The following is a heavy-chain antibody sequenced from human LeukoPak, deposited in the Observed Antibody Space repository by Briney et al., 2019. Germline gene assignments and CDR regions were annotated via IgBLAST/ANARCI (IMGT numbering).Heavy chain of an antibody. CDR2: INPNSGGT. D-gene: IGHD6-13*01. Sequence: ASVKVSCKASGYTFTSYGISWVRQAPGQGLEWMGWINPNSGGTNYAQKFQGRVTMTRDTSTSTVYMELSSLRSEDTAVYYCARVQQQLIPYDYWGQGTLVTVSS. CDR1: GYTFTSYG. CDR3: ARVQQQLIPYDY. V-gene: IGHV1-18*01. J-gene: IGHJ4*02.